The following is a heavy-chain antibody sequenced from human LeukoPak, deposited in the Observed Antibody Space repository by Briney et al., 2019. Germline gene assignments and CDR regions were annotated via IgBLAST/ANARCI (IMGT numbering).Heavy chain of an antibody. Sequence: VSVKVSCKASGYTFTSYGISWVRQAPGQGLEWMGWISAYNDNTNYAQKLQGRVTMTTDTSTSTVYMKLSSLRSEDTAVYYCARDLSARGVPFDPWGQGTLVTVSS. CDR1: GYTFTSYG. D-gene: IGHD3-10*01. CDR2: ISAYNDNT. CDR3: ARDLSARGVPFDP. J-gene: IGHJ5*02. V-gene: IGHV1-18*01.